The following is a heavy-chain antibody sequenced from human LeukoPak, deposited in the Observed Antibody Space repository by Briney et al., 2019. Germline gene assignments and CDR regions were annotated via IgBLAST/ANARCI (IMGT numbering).Heavy chain of an antibody. J-gene: IGHJ4*02. CDR1: GDSISNYY. CDR3: AREAAAGTFYFDY. D-gene: IGHD6-13*01. V-gene: IGHV4-4*07. CDR2: IYSSGST. Sequence: PSETLSLTCTVSGDSISNYYWCWIRQPAGKGLEWIGRIYSSGSTNYSPSLKSRVTMSVDTSKTQFALKVSSVTAADTAVYHCAREAAAGTFYFDYWGQGTLVTVSS.